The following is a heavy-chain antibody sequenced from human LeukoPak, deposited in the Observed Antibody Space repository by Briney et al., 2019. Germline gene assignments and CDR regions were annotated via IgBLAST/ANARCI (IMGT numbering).Heavy chain of an antibody. V-gene: IGHV3-48*03. J-gene: IGHJ4*02. CDR3: ARSEKIGWFGELSPPH. CDR2: ISSSGSTI. Sequence: GGSLRLSCAASGFTFSSYEMTWVRQAPGKGLEWVSYISSSGSTIYYADSVKGRFTISRDNAKNSLYLQMNSLRAEDTAVYYCARSEKIGWFGELSPPHWGQGTLVTVSS. D-gene: IGHD3-10*01. CDR1: GFTFSSYE.